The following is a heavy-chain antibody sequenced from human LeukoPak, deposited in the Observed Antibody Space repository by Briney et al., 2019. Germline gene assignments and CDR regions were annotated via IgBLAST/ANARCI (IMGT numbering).Heavy chain of an antibody. CDR2: ISSSSSYI. J-gene: IGHJ3*02. Sequence: PGGSLRLSCAASGFTFSSYEMNWVRQAPGKGLEWVSSISSSSSYIYYADSVKGRFTISRDNAKNSLYLQMNSLRAEDTAVYYCASLGGDDFWSGYYLGESNSDAFDIWGQGTMVTVSS. CDR1: GFTFSSYE. V-gene: IGHV3-21*01. D-gene: IGHD3-3*01. CDR3: ASLGGDDFWSGYYLGESNSDAFDI.